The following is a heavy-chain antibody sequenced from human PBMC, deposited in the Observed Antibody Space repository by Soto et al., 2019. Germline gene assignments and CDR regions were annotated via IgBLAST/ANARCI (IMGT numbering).Heavy chain of an antibody. Sequence: LRLSCAASGFIFSTYSMNWVRQAPGKGLEWVSSISSSSSYIYYADSVKGRFTISRDNANNSLYLQMNSLRAEDTAVYYCARVPYDSSGYSDAFDIWGQGTMVTVSS. D-gene: IGHD3-22*01. CDR2: ISSSSSYI. J-gene: IGHJ3*02. CDR3: ARVPYDSSGYSDAFDI. CDR1: GFIFSTYS. V-gene: IGHV3-21*01.